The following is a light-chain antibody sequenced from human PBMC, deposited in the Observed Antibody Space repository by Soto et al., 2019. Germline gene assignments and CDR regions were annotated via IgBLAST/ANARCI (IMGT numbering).Light chain of an antibody. J-gene: IGKJ1*01. CDR2: GAS. V-gene: IGKV3-20*01. Sequence: IVLTQSPGTLSLSPGEGASLSCRASQSVSSGAFAWYRQKPGQTPRLLIYGASSRATGIPDRFSGSGSGTDFTLTISRLEPEDFAVYYCQQHGSSPWMFGQGTKVDIK. CDR3: QQHGSSPWM. CDR1: QSVSSGA.